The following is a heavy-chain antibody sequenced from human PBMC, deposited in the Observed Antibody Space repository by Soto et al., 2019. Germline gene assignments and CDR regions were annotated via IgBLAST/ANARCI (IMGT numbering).Heavy chain of an antibody. Sequence: QLQLQESGPGLVKPSETLSLTCTVSGGSISSSSYYWGWLRQPPGKGLEWIGSIYYSGSTYYNPSLKSRVTISVDTSKNQFSLKLSSVTAADTAVYYCARTDYYDSSGYIDYWGQRTLVTVSS. J-gene: IGHJ4*02. CDR3: ARTDYYDSSGYIDY. CDR2: IYYSGST. CDR1: GGSISSSSYY. V-gene: IGHV4-39*01. D-gene: IGHD3-22*01.